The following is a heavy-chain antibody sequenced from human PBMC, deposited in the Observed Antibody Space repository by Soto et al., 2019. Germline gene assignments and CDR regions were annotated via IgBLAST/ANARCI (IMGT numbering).Heavy chain of an antibody. CDR3: AREILGYCSGGSCYSNAFDI. D-gene: IGHD2-15*01. CDR2: INPSGGST. V-gene: IGHV1-46*01. J-gene: IGHJ3*02. CDR1: GYSLTSYY. Sequence: ASVKVSCKASGYSLTSYYMHWVRQAPGQGLEWMGIINPSGGSTSYAQKFQGRVTMTRDTSTSTVYMELSSLRSEDTAVYYCAREILGYCSGGSCYSNAFDIWGQGTMVTVSS.